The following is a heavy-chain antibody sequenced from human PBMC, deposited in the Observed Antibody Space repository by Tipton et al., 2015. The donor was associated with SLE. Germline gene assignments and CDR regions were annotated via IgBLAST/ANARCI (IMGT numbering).Heavy chain of an antibody. V-gene: IGHV4-30-4*01. D-gene: IGHD6-13*01. CDR2: IYYSGST. J-gene: IGHJ3*02. Sequence: TLSLTCTVSGGSISSGDYYWSWIRQPPGKGLEWIGYIYYSGSTYYNPSLKSRVTISVDTSKNQFSLKLSSVTAADTAVYYCARGGRAPLRSSWSNAFDIWGQGTMVTVSS. CDR1: GGSISSGDYY. CDR3: ARGGRAPLRSSWSNAFDI.